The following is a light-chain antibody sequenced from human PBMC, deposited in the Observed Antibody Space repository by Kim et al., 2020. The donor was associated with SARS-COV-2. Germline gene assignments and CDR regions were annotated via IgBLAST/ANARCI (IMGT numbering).Light chain of an antibody. CDR3: QQYNNWPPVK. J-gene: IGKJ1*01. CDR2: GAS. CDR1: QSVSSN. Sequence: SPGERATLSCRASQSVSSNLAWYQQKPGQAPRLLIYGASTRATGIPARFSGSGSGTEFTLTISSLQSEDFAVYYCQQYNNWPPVKFGQGTKVDIK. V-gene: IGKV3-15*01.